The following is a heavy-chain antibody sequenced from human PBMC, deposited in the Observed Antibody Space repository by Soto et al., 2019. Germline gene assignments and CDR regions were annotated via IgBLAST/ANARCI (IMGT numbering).Heavy chain of an antibody. J-gene: IGHJ4*02. V-gene: IGHV3-33*01. CDR2: IWYDGSNK. Sequence: GGSLRLSCAASGFTFSSYGMHWVRQAPGKGLEWVAVIWYDGSNKYYADSVKGRFTISRDNSKNTLYLQMNSLRAEDTAVYYCAREYGSGSYLSRTFDYWGQGTLVTVSS. D-gene: IGHD3-10*01. CDR1: GFTFSSYG. CDR3: AREYGSGSYLSRTFDY.